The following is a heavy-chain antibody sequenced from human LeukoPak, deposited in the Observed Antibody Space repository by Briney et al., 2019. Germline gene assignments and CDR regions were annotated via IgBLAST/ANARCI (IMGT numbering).Heavy chain of an antibody. CDR3: AKEWRIQLWSYYFDY. J-gene: IGHJ4*02. Sequence: GGSLRLSCAASGFTFSSYWMHWVRQAPGKGLVWVSRINSDGSSTSYADSVKGRFTISRDNSKNTLYLQMNSLRAEDTAVYYCAKEWRIQLWSYYFDYWGQGTLVTVSS. V-gene: IGHV3-74*01. CDR1: GFTFSSYW. D-gene: IGHD5-18*01. CDR2: INSDGSST.